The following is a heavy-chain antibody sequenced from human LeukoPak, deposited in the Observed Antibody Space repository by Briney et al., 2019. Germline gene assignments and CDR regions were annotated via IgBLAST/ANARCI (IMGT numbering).Heavy chain of an antibody. D-gene: IGHD5-12*01. V-gene: IGHV1-18*04. CDR2: ISAYNGNA. CDR3: ARDYSGYDGSLGNFDY. J-gene: IGHJ4*02. CDR1: GYTFTGYY. Sequence: GASVKVSCKASGYTFTGYYMHWVRQAPGQGLEWMGWISAYNGNANYAQKLQGRVTMTTDTSTSTAYMELRSLRSDDTAVYYCARDYSGYDGSLGNFDYWGQGTLVTVSS.